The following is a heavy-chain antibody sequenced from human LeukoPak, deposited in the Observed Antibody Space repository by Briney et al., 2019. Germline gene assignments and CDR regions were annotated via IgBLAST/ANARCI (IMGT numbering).Heavy chain of an antibody. V-gene: IGHV1-46*01. J-gene: IGHJ5*02. Sequence: ASVTVSFTASGYTFTSYYMHWVRQAPGQGLEWMGIINPSGGSTSYAQKFQGRVTMTRDTSTSTVYMELSSLRSEDTAVYYCARVLRPKSSSWHHNWFDPWGQGTLVTVSS. CDR3: ARVLRPKSSSWHHNWFDP. CDR1: GYTFTSYY. D-gene: IGHD6-13*01. CDR2: INPSGGST.